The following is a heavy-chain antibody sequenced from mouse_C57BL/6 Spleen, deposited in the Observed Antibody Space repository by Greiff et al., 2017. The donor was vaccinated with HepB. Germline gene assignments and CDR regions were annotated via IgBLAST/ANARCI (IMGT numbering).Heavy chain of an antibody. CDR3: ARWGYGNYY. CDR1: GYTFTDYY. Sequence: VQLQQSGPELVKPGASVKISCKASGYTFTDYYMNWVKQSHGKSLEWIGDINPNNGGTSYNQKFKGKATLTVDKSSSTAYMELRSLTSEDSAVYYCARWGYGNYYWGQGTTLTVSS. J-gene: IGHJ2*01. CDR2: INPNNGGT. V-gene: IGHV1-26*01. D-gene: IGHD2-1*01.